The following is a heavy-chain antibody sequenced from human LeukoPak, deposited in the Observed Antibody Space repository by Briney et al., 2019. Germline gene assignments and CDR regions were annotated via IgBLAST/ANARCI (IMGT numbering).Heavy chain of an antibody. D-gene: IGHD3-9*01. CDR1: GGTFSSYA. CDR2: IIPIFGTA. V-gene: IGHV1-69*01. Sequence: SVKVSCKASGGTFSSYAISWVRQAPGQGLEWMGGIIPIFGTANYAQKFQGRVTITADESTSTAYMELRRLRSEDTAVYYCARGNVLTGYHKYFQHWGQGTLVTVSS. CDR3: ARGNVLTGYHKYFQH. J-gene: IGHJ1*01.